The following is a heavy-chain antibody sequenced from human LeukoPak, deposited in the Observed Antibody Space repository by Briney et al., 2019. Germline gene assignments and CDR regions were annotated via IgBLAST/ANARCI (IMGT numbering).Heavy chain of an antibody. D-gene: IGHD3-3*01. Sequence: SETLSLTCTVSGGSISSYYWSWIRQPPGKGLEWIGYIYTSGSTNYNPSLKSRATISVDTSKNQFSLKLSSVTAADTAVYYCARLEPYDFLDPWGQGTLVTVSS. V-gene: IGHV4-4*09. CDR2: IYTSGST. CDR3: ARLEPYDFLDP. CDR1: GGSISSYY. J-gene: IGHJ5*02.